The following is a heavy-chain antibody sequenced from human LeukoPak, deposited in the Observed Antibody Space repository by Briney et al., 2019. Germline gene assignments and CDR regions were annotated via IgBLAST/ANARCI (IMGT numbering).Heavy chain of an antibody. V-gene: IGHV1-18*01. J-gene: IGHJ5*02. CDR3: ARDRKGVXDIXTGYYFNWFDP. D-gene: IGHD3-9*01. CDR1: GYTFTSYG. CDR2: ISAYNGNT. Sequence: VASVKVSCKASGYTFTSYGISWVRQAPGQGLEWMGWISAYNGNTNYAQKLQGRVTMTTDTSTSTAYMELRSLRSDDTAVYYCARDRKGVXDIXTGYYFNWFDPWGQGTLVTVSS.